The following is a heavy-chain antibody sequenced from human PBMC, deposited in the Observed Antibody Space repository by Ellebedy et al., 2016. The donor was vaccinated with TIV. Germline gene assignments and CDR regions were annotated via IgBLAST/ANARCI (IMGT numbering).Heavy chain of an antibody. CDR2: ISAGGGSI. J-gene: IGHJ4*02. D-gene: IGHD3-22*01. CDR1: GFTFSDHA. V-gene: IGHV3-23*01. Sequence: GGSLRLSCAASGFTFSDHAMTWVRQTPGKGVELVSGISAGGGSIHYVDAVKGRFTISRDNSKKTLYLQMNSLRAEDTAVYYCVKLDSSGFYYGRLDYWGQGTLVTVSS. CDR3: VKLDSSGFYYGRLDY.